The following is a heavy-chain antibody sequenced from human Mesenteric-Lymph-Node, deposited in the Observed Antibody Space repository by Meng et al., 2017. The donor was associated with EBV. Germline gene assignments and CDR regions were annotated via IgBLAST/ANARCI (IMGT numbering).Heavy chain of an antibody. CDR1: GGIFSSYA. V-gene: IGHV1-69*01. CDR2: TIPVLGTT. Sequence: QGQWGQSGAEVKQPGSSVKVSCKAYGGIFSSYAISWVRQAPGQGLEWMGGTIPVLGTTTYAQSFQGRVAITAADESTTTVYMEVRSLKPEDTAIYFCTSGSGTYSPFAFWGQGTLVTVSS. D-gene: IGHD2-21*01. J-gene: IGHJ4*02. CDR3: TSGSGTYSPFAF.